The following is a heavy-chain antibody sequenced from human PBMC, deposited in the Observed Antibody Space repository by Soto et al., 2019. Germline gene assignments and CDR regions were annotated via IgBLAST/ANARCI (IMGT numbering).Heavy chain of an antibody. V-gene: IGHV1-69*13. Sequence: SVKVSCKASGGTFSSYAISWVRQAPGQGLEWMGGIIPIFGTANYAQKFQGRVTITADESTSTAYMELSSLRSEDTAVYFFAREGRYNYGSPPHDAFDIWGQGTMVTVSS. CDR1: GGTFSSYA. CDR3: AREGRYNYGSPPHDAFDI. CDR2: IIPIFGTA. D-gene: IGHD5-18*01. J-gene: IGHJ3*02.